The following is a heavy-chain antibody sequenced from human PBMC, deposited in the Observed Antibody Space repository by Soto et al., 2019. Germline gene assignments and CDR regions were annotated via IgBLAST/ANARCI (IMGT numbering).Heavy chain of an antibody. CDR2: IYYSGST. CDR3: ASSWTPYYYYGMDV. J-gene: IGHJ6*02. CDR1: GGSISSSSYY. Sequence: PSETLSLTCTVSGGSISSSSYYWGWIRQPPGKGLEWIGSIYYSGSTYYNPSLKSRVTISVDTSKNQFSLKLSSVTAADTAVYHCASSWTPYYYYGMDVWGQGTTVTVSS. V-gene: IGHV4-39*01. D-gene: IGHD2-15*01.